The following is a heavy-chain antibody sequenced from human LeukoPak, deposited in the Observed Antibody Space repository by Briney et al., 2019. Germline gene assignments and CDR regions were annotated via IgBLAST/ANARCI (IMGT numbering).Heavy chain of an antibody. Sequence: ASVKVSCKASGYTFTSYGISWVRQAPGQGLEWMGWISAYNGNTNFAQKLQGRVTMTMTTDTSTTTAYMELRSLRSDDTAVYYCARGGYWGRGTLVTVSS. D-gene: IGHD2-15*01. CDR3: ARGGY. CDR1: GYTFTSYG. J-gene: IGHJ4*02. CDR2: ISAYNGNT. V-gene: IGHV1-18*01.